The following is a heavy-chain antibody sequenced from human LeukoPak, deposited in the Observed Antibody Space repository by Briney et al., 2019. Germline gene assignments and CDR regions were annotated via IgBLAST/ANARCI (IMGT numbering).Heavy chain of an antibody. D-gene: IGHD3-3*01. J-gene: IGHJ6*03. Sequence: KPSETLSLTCTVSDDSITMYYWTWIRQPPGKGLEWIGYIYYSGSTNYNPSLKSRVTISVDTSKNQFSLKLSSVTAADTAVYYCARGLYDFWSGYYTPPDYYYYMDVWGKGTTVTVSS. CDR2: IYYSGST. CDR1: DDSITMYY. V-gene: IGHV4-59*01. CDR3: ARGLYDFWSGYYTPPDYYYYMDV.